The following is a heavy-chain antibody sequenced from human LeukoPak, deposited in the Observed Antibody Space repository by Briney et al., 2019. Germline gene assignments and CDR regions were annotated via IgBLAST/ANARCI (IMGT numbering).Heavy chain of an antibody. CDR2: INPSGGST. J-gene: IGHJ6*02. D-gene: IGHD3-10*01. V-gene: IGHV1-46*01. CDR3: AGGQPLGISGHGMDV. CDR1: GYTFTSYY. Sequence: ASVKVSCKASGYTFTSYYMHWVRQAPGQGLEWMGIINPSGGSTSYAQKFQGRVTMTRDTSTSTVYMELSSLRSEDTAVYYCAGGQPLGISGHGMDVWGQGTTVTVSS.